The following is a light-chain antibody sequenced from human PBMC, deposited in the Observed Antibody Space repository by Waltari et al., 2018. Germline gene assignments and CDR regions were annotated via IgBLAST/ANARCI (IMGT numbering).Light chain of an antibody. J-gene: IGLJ1*01. Sequence: QSVLTQPPSASGTPGHNVDISCSGDESNIGRFGVCWYQHLPGTAPRLLIYENSLRPSRVPERFSGSRSGTSASLAITGLRSEDEGAYFCASWDDDIRGDVFGTGTAVTVL. CDR3: ASWDDDIRGDV. CDR1: ESNIGRFG. CDR2: ENS. V-gene: IGLV1-47*01.